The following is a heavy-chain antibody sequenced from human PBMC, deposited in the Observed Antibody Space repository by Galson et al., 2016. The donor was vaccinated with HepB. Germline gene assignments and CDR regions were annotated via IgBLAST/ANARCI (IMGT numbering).Heavy chain of an antibody. CDR1: GYTFIDYY. Sequence: VKVSCKVSGYTFIDYYMHWVQQAPGRGPEWMGLVDPEDGETIYAEKFQGRVTITADTSTDTAYMELSSLRSEDTAVYYCAKWRANGSDYWGQGTPVTVSS. V-gene: IGHV1-69-2*01. CDR3: AKWRANGSDY. CDR2: VDPEDGET. J-gene: IGHJ4*02. D-gene: IGHD5-24*01.